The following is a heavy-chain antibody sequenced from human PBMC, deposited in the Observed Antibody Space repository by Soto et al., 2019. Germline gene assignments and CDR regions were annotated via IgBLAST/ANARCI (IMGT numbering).Heavy chain of an antibody. Sequence: PSETLSLTCAVYGGSFSGYYWSWIRQPPGKGLEWIGEINHSGSTNYNPSLKSRVTISVDTSKNQFSLKLSSVTAADTAVYYCARGRITMIVVGLKGWFAPWGQGTLVTVSS. J-gene: IGHJ5*02. V-gene: IGHV4-34*01. CDR2: INHSGST. CDR1: GGSFSGYY. D-gene: IGHD3-22*01. CDR3: ARGRITMIVVGLKGWFAP.